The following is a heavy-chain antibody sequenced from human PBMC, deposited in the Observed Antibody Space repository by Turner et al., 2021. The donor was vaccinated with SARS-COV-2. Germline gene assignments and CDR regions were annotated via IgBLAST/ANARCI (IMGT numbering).Heavy chain of an antibody. CDR3: ARDGGYSGYAYFDY. D-gene: IGHD5-12*01. CDR2: IWYDGSNK. J-gene: IGHJ4*02. CDR1: GFTFSSYG. Sequence: QVQLVESGGGVVQPGRSLRLSCAASGFTFSSYGMHWVRQAPGKGLGWVAVIWYDGSNKYYAEPGKGRFTISRDNSKNTLYLQMNSLRAEDTAVYYCARDGGYSGYAYFDYWGQGTLVTVSS. V-gene: IGHV3-33*01.